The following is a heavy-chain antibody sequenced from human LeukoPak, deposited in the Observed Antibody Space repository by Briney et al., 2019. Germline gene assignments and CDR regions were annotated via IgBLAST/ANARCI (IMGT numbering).Heavy chain of an antibody. CDR3: AKDRDYSSYNFDY. J-gene: IGHJ4*02. V-gene: IGHV3-30*18. Sequence: GGSLRLSCAASGFTFSSYGMHWVRQAPGKGLEWVAVISYDGINKYYADSVKGRFTISRDNSKNTLYLQMNSLRAEDTAVYYCAKDRDYSSYNFDYWGQGTLVTVSS. D-gene: IGHD2-15*01. CDR1: GFTFSSYG. CDR2: ISYDGINK.